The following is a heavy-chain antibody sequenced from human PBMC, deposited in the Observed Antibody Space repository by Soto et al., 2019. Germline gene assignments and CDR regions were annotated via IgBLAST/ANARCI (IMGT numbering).Heavy chain of an antibody. CDR1: GDSISGFH. CDR3: ARERPDPAWLVP. J-gene: IGHJ5*02. V-gene: IGHV4-59*08. D-gene: IGHD6-25*01. CDR2: IYYSGST. Sequence: PSETLSLTCTVSGDSISGFHWSWIRQPPGKGLEWIGYIYYSGSTNYNPSLKSRVTISVDTSKNQFSLKLSSVTAADTAVYYCARERPDPAWLVPRGQGTLVSVSS.